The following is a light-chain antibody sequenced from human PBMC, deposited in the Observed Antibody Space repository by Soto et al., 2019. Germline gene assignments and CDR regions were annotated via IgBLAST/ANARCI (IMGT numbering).Light chain of an antibody. Sequence: EMMMTQSPATLSVSRGDRATLSCRASQNIITNLAWYQLKPGQAPRLLIYGASTRATGVPARFSGSGSGTEFTLTISSLQSEDFAVYYCQQYHNWPPKYTFGQGTKVDIK. CDR1: QNIITN. CDR3: QQYHNWPPKYT. CDR2: GAS. V-gene: IGKV3-15*01. J-gene: IGKJ2*01.